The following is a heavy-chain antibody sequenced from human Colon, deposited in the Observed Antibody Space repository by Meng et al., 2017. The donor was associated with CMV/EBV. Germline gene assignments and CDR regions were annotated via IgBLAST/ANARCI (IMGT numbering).Heavy chain of an antibody. CDR3: VRDSLGVLSPDAFHF. CDR2: ISSSGRYI. J-gene: IGHJ3*01. V-gene: IGHV3-21*01. Sequence: GGSLRLSCAVSGFTFTAYSMNWVRQAPGKGLEWVSFISSSGRYIYYAASVRGRFTVSRDNAGDTLYLEINSLGVEDTALYYCVRDSLGVLSPDAFHFWGHGTMVTVSS. CDR1: GFTFTAYS. D-gene: IGHD2-8*02.